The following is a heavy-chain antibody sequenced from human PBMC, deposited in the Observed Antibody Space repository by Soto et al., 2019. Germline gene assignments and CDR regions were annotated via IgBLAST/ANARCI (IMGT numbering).Heavy chain of an antibody. V-gene: IGHV4-30-2*01. CDR1: GGSISSGGYS. CDR2: IYHSGTT. CDR3: ARGEYSGSYHAY. J-gene: IGHJ4*02. Sequence: QLLLQESGSGLMKPSQTLSLTCAVSGGSISSGGYSWSWIRQPPGKGLEWIGYIYHSGTTSYNPSLKSRVTLSVDRSKDQFSLNLSSVTAADTAVYYCARGEYSGSYHAYWGQGTLVTVSS. D-gene: IGHD1-26*01.